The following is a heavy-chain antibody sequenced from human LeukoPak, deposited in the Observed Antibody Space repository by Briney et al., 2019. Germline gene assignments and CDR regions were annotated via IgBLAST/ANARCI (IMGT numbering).Heavy chain of an antibody. V-gene: IGHV4-34*01. J-gene: IGHJ6*03. CDR3: ARGGYCTNGVCSYYYYYMDV. CDR1: GGSLSGYY. CDR2: INHSGST. D-gene: IGHD2-8*01. Sequence: SETLSLTCAVYGGSLSGYYWSWIRQPPGKGLEWIGEINHSGSTNYNPSLKSRVTISVDTSKNQFSLKLSSVTAADTAVYYCARGGYCTNGVCSYYYYYMDVWGKGTTVTVSS.